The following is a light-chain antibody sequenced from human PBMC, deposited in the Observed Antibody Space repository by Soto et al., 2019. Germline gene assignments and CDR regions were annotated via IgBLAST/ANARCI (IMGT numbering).Light chain of an antibody. CDR2: EVN. J-gene: IGLJ3*02. CDR3: ASYGGRKGVL. V-gene: IGLV2-8*01. CDR1: GSDVGNYYY. Sequence: QSVLTQPPSASGSPGQSVTISCTGTGSDVGNYYYVSWYQQHPGKAPKLVIYEVNKRPLGVPDRFSGSKSGNTASLTVSGLQAEDEADYYCASYGGRKGVLFGGGTKLTVL.